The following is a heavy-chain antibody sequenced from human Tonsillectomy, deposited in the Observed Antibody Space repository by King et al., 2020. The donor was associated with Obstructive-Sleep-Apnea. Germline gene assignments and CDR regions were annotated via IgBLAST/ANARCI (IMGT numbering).Heavy chain of an antibody. V-gene: IGHV1-18*04. CDR3: ARDLGEPISGWFDP. CDR1: GYTFTSND. J-gene: IGHJ5*02. Sequence: QLVQSGSEVKKPGASVKVSCKASGYTFTSNDITWVRQAPGQGLEWMGWISVSNGSTNYAQKFQGRVTMTTETSTRTAYMEWRSLRSDDTATYYCARDLGEPISGWFDPWGQGTLVTVSS. CDR2: ISVSNGST. D-gene: IGHD1-26*01.